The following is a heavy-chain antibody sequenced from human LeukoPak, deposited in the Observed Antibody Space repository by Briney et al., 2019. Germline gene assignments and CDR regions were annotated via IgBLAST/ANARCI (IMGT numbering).Heavy chain of an antibody. CDR2: ISAYNGNT. V-gene: IGHV1-18*01. J-gene: IGHJ4*02. CDR1: GYTFTSYG. CDR3: ARDRGGIRGDYFDY. D-gene: IGHD1-26*01. Sequence: ASVKVSCKASGYTFTSYGISWVRQAPGQGLEWMGWISAYNGNTNYAQKLQGRVTMTTDTFTSTAYMELRSLRSDDTDVYYCARDRGGIRGDYFDYWGQGTLVTVSS.